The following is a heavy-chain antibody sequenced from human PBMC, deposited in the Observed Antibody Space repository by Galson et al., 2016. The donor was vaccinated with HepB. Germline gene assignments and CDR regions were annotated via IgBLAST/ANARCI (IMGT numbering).Heavy chain of an antibody. D-gene: IGHD3-3*02. CDR2: VYYTGST. CDR1: GGSISPYY. V-gene: IGHV4-59*01. Sequence: ETLSLTCTVSGGSISPYYWSWIRQTPGLGLQYIGYVYYTGSTHYNPSLKSRVTLSVDTSKNQFSLKLSSVTAADTAIYYCARVTIFGIIEGFDPWGQGILVTVSS. CDR3: ARVTIFGIIEGFDP. J-gene: IGHJ5*02.